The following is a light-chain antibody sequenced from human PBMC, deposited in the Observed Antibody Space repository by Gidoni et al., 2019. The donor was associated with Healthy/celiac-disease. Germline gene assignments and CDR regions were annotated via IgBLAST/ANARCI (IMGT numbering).Light chain of an antibody. V-gene: IGLV3-21*02. CDR3: QVWDSSSDHLVV. Sequence: SYVLTQPPSVSVAPGQTARITCGGNNIGSKSVHWYQQKPGQAPVLVVYDDSDRPSGLPERFSGSNSGNTATLTISRVEAGDDADYYCQVWDSSSDHLVVFGGVTKLTVL. CDR2: DDS. CDR1: NIGSKS. J-gene: IGLJ2*01.